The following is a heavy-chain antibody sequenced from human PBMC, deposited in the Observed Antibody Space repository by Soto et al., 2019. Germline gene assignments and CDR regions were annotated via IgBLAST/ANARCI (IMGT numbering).Heavy chain of an antibody. J-gene: IGHJ4*02. CDR1: GFSFSSYS. CDR3: TRDPHALDF. V-gene: IGHV3-48*01. D-gene: IGHD2-2*01. CDR2: IRSSGSPI. Sequence: PGGSLSLSCAAFGFSFSSYSMNWVRQAPGKGLEWVSYIRSSGSPIYYADSVQGRFTISRDNAKNSLYLQMNSLRADDTAVYYCTRDPHALDFWGQGTLVTVSS.